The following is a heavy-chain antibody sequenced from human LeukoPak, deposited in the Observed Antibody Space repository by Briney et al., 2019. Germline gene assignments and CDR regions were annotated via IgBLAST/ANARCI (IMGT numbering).Heavy chain of an antibody. CDR2: IKTKTDGGTT. CDR1: GFTFSSYA. J-gene: IGHJ4*02. Sequence: PGRSLRLSCAASGFTFSSYAMHCVRQAPGKGLEWVGRIKTKTDGGTTDYAAPVEGRFTISRDDSKNTLYLQMNSLKTEDTAVYYCITSYFDSSGYRDWGQGTLVTVSS. D-gene: IGHD3-22*01. CDR3: ITSYFDSSGYRD. V-gene: IGHV3-15*01.